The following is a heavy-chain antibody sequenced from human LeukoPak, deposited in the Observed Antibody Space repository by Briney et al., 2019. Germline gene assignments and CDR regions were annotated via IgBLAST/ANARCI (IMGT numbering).Heavy chain of an antibody. Sequence: SVKVSCKASGGTFTTYAISWVGQTPGQGLDGMGGIIPIFGTATYAQKFQGSVTITADESTSTAYMELSSLRSEDTAVYYCATYYYGSGSYYNVRAWFDPWGQGTLVTVSS. D-gene: IGHD3-10*01. V-gene: IGHV1-69*01. CDR1: GGTFTTYA. J-gene: IGHJ5*02. CDR2: IIPIFGTA. CDR3: ATYYYGSGSYYNVRAWFDP.